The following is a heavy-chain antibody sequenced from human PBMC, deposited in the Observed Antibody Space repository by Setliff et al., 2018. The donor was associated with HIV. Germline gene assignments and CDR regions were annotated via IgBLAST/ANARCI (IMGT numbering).Heavy chain of an antibody. CDR2: INPNSGGT. CDR3: ARDPALTYSGYVYWYFDL. V-gene: IGHV1-2*02. Sequence: ASVKVSCKAAGYSFAAYYIHWVRQAPGQGLEWMGWINPNSGGTNYAQKFQGRVTLTRDTSISTANMELSGLRSDDTAVYYCARDPALTYSGYVYWYFDLWGRGTLVTVSS. CDR1: GYSFAAYY. D-gene: IGHD5-12*01. J-gene: IGHJ2*01.